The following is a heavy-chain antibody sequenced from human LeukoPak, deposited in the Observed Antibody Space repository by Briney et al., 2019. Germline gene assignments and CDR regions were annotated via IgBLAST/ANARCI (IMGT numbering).Heavy chain of an antibody. CDR1: GYSFTSYW. J-gene: IGHJ4*02. CDR2: IYPGDSDT. V-gene: IGHV5-51*01. Sequence: GESLKISCKGSGYSFTSYWIGWVRQMPGKGLEGMGIIYPGDSDTRYNPSFQGQVTISVDKSINTAYLQWTSLKASDTAMYYCARRSGNPAFNDYWGQGTLVTVSS. D-gene: IGHD2-15*01. CDR3: ARRSGNPAFNDY.